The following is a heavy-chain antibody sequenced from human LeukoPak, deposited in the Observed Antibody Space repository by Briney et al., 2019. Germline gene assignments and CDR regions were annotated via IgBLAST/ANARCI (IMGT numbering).Heavy chain of an antibody. J-gene: IGHJ4*02. CDR1: GYTFTSYA. CDR2: INAGNGNT. CDR3: ARSKGDYDFWSGFDY. D-gene: IGHD3-3*01. V-gene: IGHV1-3*01. Sequence: ASVKVSCTASGYTFTSYAMHWVRQAPGQRLEWMGWINAGNGNTKYSQKFQGRVTTTRDTSASTAYMELSSLRSEDTAVYYCARSKGDYDFWSGFDYWGQGTLVTVSS.